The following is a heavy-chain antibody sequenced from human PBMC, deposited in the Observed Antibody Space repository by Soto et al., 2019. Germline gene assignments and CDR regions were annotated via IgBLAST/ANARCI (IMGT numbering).Heavy chain of an antibody. CDR3: AIECWAPYYYDVKYV. V-gene: IGHV1-18*01. J-gene: IGHJ6*02. Sequence: ASVKVSCKASGYTFTRSGISWVRQAPGQGLEWMGWISTYNGDTNYAQTFQGRVTMTTDTSTSTVYMELRSLRSDDTAGYYCAIECWAPYYYDVKYVWSQGSPDTGSS. D-gene: IGHD3-3*01. CDR1: GYTFTRSG. CDR2: ISTYNGDT.